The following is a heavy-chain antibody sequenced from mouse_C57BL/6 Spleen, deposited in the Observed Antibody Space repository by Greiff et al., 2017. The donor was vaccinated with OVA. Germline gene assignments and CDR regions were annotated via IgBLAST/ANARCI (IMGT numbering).Heavy chain of an antibody. J-gene: IGHJ3*01. CDR3: VLYYYGSRYNGFAY. CDR1: GYTFTSYW. V-gene: IGHV1-74*01. Sequence: QVQLQQPGAELVKPGASVKVSCKASGYTFTSYWMHWVKQRPGQGLEWIGRIHPSDSDTTYNQKFKGKATLTVDKSSNTAYMQLSSLTSEDSAVYYCVLYYYGSRYNGFAYWGQGTLVTVSA. CDR2: IHPSDSDT. D-gene: IGHD1-1*01.